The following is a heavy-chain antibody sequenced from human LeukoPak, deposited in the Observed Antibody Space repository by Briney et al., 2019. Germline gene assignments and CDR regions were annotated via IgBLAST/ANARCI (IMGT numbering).Heavy chain of an antibody. V-gene: IGHV1-69*13. Sequence: SAKVSCKASGGTFSTYSISWVRQAPGQGLEWMGGIIPIFGTANYAQKFQGRVTITADESTSTAYMELSSLRSEDTAVYYCAIYCSSTSCYDYYYYGMDVWGQGTTVTVSS. CDR2: IIPIFGTA. J-gene: IGHJ6*02. D-gene: IGHD2-2*01. CDR1: GGTFSTYS. CDR3: AIYCSSTSCYDYYYYGMDV.